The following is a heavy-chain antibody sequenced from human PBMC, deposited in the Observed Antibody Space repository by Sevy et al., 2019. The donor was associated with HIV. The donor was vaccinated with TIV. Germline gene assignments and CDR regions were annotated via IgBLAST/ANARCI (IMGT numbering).Heavy chain of an antibody. D-gene: IGHD2-2*01. CDR2: ISAYNGNT. V-gene: IGHV1-18*01. CDR1: GYTFTSYG. CDR3: ARDRRKYCSSTSCFLVFGY. J-gene: IGHJ4*02. Sequence: ASVKVSCKASGYTFTSYGISWVRQAPGQGLEWMGWISAYNGNTNYAQKLQGRVTMTTDTSTSTAYMELRGLRSDDTAVYYCARDRRKYCSSTSCFLVFGYWGQGTLVTVSS.